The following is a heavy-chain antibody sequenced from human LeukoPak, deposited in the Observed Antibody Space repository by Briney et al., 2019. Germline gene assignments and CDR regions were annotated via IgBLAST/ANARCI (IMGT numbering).Heavy chain of an antibody. Sequence: GGSLRLSCAASGFTFSSYAMSWVRQAPRKGLEWVSAISGSGGSTYYADSVKGRFTISRDNSKNTLYLQMNSLRAEDTAVYYCAKDYGGNLAFDIWGQGTMVTVSS. CDR1: GFTFSSYA. V-gene: IGHV3-23*01. CDR2: ISGSGGST. CDR3: AKDYGGNLAFDI. D-gene: IGHD4/OR15-4a*01. J-gene: IGHJ3*02.